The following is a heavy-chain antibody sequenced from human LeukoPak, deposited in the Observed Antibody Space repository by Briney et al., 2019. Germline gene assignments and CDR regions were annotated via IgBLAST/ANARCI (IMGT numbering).Heavy chain of an antibody. Sequence: GGSLRLSCSASGFTFSNYAMHWVRQAPGKGLEYVSAINSNGGSTYYADSVKGRFTISRDNAKNSLYLQMNSLRDEDTAVYYCARDPTRYASTTVVASNFDYWGQGTLVTVSS. CDR3: ARDPTRYASTTVVASNFDY. D-gene: IGHD4-23*01. J-gene: IGHJ4*02. V-gene: IGHV3-64*04. CDR1: GFTFSNYA. CDR2: INSNGGST.